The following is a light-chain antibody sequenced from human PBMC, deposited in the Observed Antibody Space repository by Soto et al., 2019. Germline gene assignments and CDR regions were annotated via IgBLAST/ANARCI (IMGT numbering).Light chain of an antibody. J-gene: IGKJ1*01. Sequence: DIQMTQSPSSLSASVGDRVTITCQASQDISNYLNWYQQKPGKAPKLLIYDASNLETRVTSRFSGIGSGTDFTLTISSLQPEDIATDYCQQYDNIPPTCGQGTKVEI. CDR1: QDISNY. V-gene: IGKV1-33*01. CDR2: DAS. CDR3: QQYDNIPPT.